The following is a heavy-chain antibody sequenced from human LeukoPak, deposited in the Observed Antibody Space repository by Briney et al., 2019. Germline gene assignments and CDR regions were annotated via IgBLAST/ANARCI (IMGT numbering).Heavy chain of an antibody. CDR1: GFTFTSYG. CDR3: ARDANYGSGSYNYYMDV. D-gene: IGHD3-10*01. CDR2: IWYDGSNK. V-gene: IGHV3-33*01. Sequence: GGSLRLSCAASGFTFTSYGMHWVRQAPGKGLEWVAVIWYDGSNKYYADSVKGRFTISGDNSKNTLYLQMNSLRAEDTAVYYCARDANYGSGSYNYYMDVWGKGTTVTVSS. J-gene: IGHJ6*03.